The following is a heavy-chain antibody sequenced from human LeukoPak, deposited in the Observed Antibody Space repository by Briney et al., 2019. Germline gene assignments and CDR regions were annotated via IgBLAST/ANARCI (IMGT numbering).Heavy chain of an antibody. CDR1: GFTFSSYA. Sequence: GGSLRLSCAASGFTFSSYAMHWVRQAPGKGLEWAAVISSDGNTKYYADSVKGRFTISRDNSNNTLYLQMNSLRADDTAIYYCARRRIVGSTDDAFDIWGQGTMVTLSS. D-gene: IGHD1-26*01. V-gene: IGHV3-30-3*01. CDR3: ARRRIVGSTDDAFDI. J-gene: IGHJ3*02. CDR2: ISSDGNTK.